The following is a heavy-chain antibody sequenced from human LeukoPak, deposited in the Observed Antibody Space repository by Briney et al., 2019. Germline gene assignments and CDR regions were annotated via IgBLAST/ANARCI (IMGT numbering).Heavy chain of an antibody. CDR1: GGSISSSSYY. Sequence: SETLSLTCTVSGGSISSSSYYWGWIRQPPGKGLEWIGSIYYSGSTYYNPSLKSRVTISVDTSKNQFSLKLSSVTAADTAVYYCARVGGDYGGNPAWGQGTLVTVSS. CDR2: IYYSGST. D-gene: IGHD4-23*01. J-gene: IGHJ5*02. CDR3: ARVGGDYGGNPA. V-gene: IGHV4-39*07.